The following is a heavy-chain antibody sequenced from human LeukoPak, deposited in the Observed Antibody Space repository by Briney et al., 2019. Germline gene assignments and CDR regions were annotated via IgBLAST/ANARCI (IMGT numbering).Heavy chain of an antibody. J-gene: IGHJ4*02. CDR3: ARSGGSAYQLLGPIDY. Sequence: PSETLSLTCTVSGGSISSYYWSWIRQPAGKGLEWIGRIYTSGSTNYNPSLKSRVTISVATSKNQFSLKLSSVTAADTAVYYCARSGGSAYQLLGPIDYWGQGTLVTVSS. CDR2: IYTSGST. CDR1: GGSISSYY. V-gene: IGHV4-4*07. D-gene: IGHD2-2*01.